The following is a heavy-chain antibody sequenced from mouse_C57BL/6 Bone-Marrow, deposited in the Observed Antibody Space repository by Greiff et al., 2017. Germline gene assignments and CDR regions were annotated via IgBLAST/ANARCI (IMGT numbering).Heavy chain of an antibody. Sequence: EVKLLESGPGLVKPSPSLSLTCSATGYSITSGSYWNWIRQFPGNKLEWMGYIRYDGSNNYNPSFKNRISLTRDTSTNQFFLKLNSVTTEEPATCYSAGEGDDDSSFRFAYWGKGTMVTVSA. J-gene: IGHJ3*01. D-gene: IGHD1-1*01. V-gene: IGHV3-6*01. CDR2: IRYDGSN. CDR3: AGEGDDDSSFRFAY. CDR1: GYSITSGSY.